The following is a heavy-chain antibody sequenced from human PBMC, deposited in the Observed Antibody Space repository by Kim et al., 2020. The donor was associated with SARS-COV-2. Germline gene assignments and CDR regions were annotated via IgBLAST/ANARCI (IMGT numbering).Heavy chain of an antibody. V-gene: IGHV4-31*03. D-gene: IGHD2-15*01. CDR1: GGSISSGGYY. J-gene: IGHJ5*02. CDR3: ARVVVGATGWFDP. CDR2: IYYSGST. Sequence: SETLSLTCTVSGGSISSGGYYWSWIRQHPGKGLEWIGYIYYSGSTYYNPSLKSRVTISVDTSKNQFSLKLSSVTAADTAVYYCARVVVGATGWFDPWGRNPGHRLL.